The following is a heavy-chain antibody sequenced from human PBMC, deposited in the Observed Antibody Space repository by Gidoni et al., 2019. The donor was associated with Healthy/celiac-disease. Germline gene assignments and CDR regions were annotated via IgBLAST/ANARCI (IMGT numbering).Heavy chain of an antibody. CDR2: IYYSGST. J-gene: IGHJ6*02. V-gene: IGHV4-31*02. CDR3: AREVGTAMVKDGMDV. Sequence: SVGSISSGGYYWSWIRQHPGKGLEWIGNIYYSGSTYYNPSLKSGVTISVDTSKNQFSLKLSSVTAADTAVYYCAREVGTAMVKDGMDVWGQGTTVTVSS. CDR1: VGSISSGGYY. D-gene: IGHD5-18*01.